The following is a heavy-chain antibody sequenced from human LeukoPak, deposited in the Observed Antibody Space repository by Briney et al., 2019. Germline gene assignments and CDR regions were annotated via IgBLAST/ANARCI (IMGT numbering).Heavy chain of an antibody. CDR2: INPNSGGT. V-gene: IGHV1-2*02. J-gene: IGHJ4*02. CDR1: GYTFTGYY. CDR3: ARVLEYYYDSSGYYYFDY. Sequence: ASVKVSCKASGYTFTGYYMHWVRQAPGQGLEWMGWINPNSGGTNYAPKFQGRVTMTRDTSISTAYMELSRLRSDDTAVYYCARVLEYYYDSSGYYYFDYWGQGTLVTVSS. D-gene: IGHD3-22*01.